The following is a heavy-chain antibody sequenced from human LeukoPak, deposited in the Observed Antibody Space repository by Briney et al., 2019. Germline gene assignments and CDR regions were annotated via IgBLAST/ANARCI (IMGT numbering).Heavy chain of an antibody. CDR2: IYYSGSP. Sequence: SETLSLTCNVSGGSITSGDYFWNRIRQPPGKGLEWIGYIYYSGSPYYNPSLNSRVTMSIDTSKNQFSLKLTSVTAADTAVYFCARSRRDYPYFDSWGQGTLVTVSS. D-gene: IGHD4-17*01. CDR3: ARSRRDYPYFDS. CDR1: GGSITSGDYF. V-gene: IGHV4-30-4*01. J-gene: IGHJ4*02.